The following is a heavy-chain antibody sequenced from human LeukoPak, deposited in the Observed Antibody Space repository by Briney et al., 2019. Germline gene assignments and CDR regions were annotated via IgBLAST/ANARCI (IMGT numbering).Heavy chain of an antibody. Sequence: SETLSLTCVVYGGSFSGYYWSWIRQPPGKGLEWIGEINHSGSTNYNPSLKSRVTISVDTSKNQFSLKLSSVTAADTAVYYCARVRGYRYCSSTSCSPLWGQGTLVTVSS. V-gene: IGHV4-34*01. CDR3: ARVRGYRYCSSTSCSPL. CDR1: GGSFSGYY. D-gene: IGHD2-2*01. CDR2: INHSGST. J-gene: IGHJ4*02.